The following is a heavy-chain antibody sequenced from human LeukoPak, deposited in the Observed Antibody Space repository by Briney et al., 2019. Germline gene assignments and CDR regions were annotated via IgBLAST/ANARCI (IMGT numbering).Heavy chain of an antibody. V-gene: IGHV1-46*01. Sequence: GASVKVSCKASGYTFTGYYMHWVRQAPGQGLEWIGIINPSGGSTSYAQRFQGRVTMTRDTSTSTVYMELSSLRSEDTAVYYCARNSPGRGYSLDYWGQGTLVTVSS. CDR2: INPSGGST. D-gene: IGHD5-18*01. J-gene: IGHJ4*02. CDR1: GYTFTGYY. CDR3: ARNSPGRGYSLDY.